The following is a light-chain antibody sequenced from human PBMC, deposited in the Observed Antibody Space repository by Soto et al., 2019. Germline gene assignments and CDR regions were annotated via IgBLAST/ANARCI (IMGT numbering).Light chain of an antibody. CDR3: SSYTTSNTRQIV. V-gene: IGLV2-14*03. CDR1: SSDVGGYNY. Sequence: QSVLTQPASVSGSPGQSITISCTGTSSDVGGYNYVSWYQHHSGKAPKLIIYDVTNRPSGVSNPFSGSKSGNTASLTISGLQPEDEADYYCSSYTTSNTRQIVFGTGTKLTVL. J-gene: IGLJ1*01. CDR2: DVT.